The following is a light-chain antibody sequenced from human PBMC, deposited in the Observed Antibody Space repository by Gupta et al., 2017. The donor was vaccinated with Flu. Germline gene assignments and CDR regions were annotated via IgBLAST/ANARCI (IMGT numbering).Light chain of an antibody. CDR1: QSIGID. V-gene: IGKV3-15*01. Sequence: PVTLSVSPGEGVTLSCRASQSIGIDLAWYQQKPGQAPQPLIYDASFRATAVPDRFSAGGSGTEFTLTISSLQPEDFTVYYCQQFRDWPFTFGQGTRLDIK. CDR3: QQFRDWPFT. CDR2: DAS. J-gene: IGKJ5*01.